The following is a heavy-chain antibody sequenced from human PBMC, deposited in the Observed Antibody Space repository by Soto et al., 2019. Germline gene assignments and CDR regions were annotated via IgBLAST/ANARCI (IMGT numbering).Heavy chain of an antibody. V-gene: IGHV1-2*02. CDR1: GYIFTDYY. CDR3: ARERGQNSGYL. Sequence: QVQLVQSGAEVKKPGASVRVSCKASGYIFTDYYMHWVRQAPGQGLEWMGWSNPKGGVTKSPHQFQGRVAMPRDASISTSYMEPSSLTSDDTAVYYCARERGQNSGYLWGQVTLVTFSS. D-gene: IGHD5-12*01. CDR2: SNPKGGVT. J-gene: IGHJ1*01.